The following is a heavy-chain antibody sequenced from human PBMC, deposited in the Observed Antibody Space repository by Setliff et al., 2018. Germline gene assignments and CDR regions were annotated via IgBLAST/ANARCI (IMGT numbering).Heavy chain of an antibody. Sequence: PGGSLRLSCVASGFTFGSYAMSWVRQTPGKGLEWVSTISGSSVDTYYVDSVKGRFTISRDNAKTSLYLQMNSLRADDTAVYYCARLRAPGSHGLDPWGQGTLVTVSS. V-gene: IGHV3-23*01. D-gene: IGHD3-10*01. CDR3: ARLRAPGSHGLDP. CDR2: ISGSSVDT. CDR1: GFTFGSYA. J-gene: IGHJ5*02.